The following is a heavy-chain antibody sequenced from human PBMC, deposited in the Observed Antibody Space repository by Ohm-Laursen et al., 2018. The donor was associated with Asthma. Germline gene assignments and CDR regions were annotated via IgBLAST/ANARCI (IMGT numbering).Heavy chain of an antibody. V-gene: IGHV4-39*01. CDR1: GGSISSSSYY. CDR3: ARQSRTDYDYDSSGYYEDY. CDR2: IYYSGST. J-gene: IGHJ4*02. D-gene: IGHD3-22*01. Sequence: TLSLTCTVSGGSISSSSYYWGWIRQPPGKGLEWIGSIYYSGSTYYNPSLKSRVTISVDTSKNQFSLKRSSVTAADTAVYYCARQSRTDYDYDSSGYYEDYWGQGTLVTVSS.